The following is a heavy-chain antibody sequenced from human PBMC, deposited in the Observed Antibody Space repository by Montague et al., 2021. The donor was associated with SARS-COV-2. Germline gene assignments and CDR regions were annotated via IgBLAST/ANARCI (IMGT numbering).Heavy chain of an antibody. Sequence: SETLSLTCTVSGGSISSSSYCWGWIRQPPGKGLEWIGNIYYSGSTYYNPSLKSRVTISADTSKNQFSLKLRSVTAADTAVYYCARHLVDWFIVLVPSWFDPWGQGTLVTVSS. CDR2: IYYSGST. CDR1: GGSISSSSYC. D-gene: IGHD2-2*01. CDR3: ARHLVDWFIVLVPSWFDP. J-gene: IGHJ5*02. V-gene: IGHV4-39*01.